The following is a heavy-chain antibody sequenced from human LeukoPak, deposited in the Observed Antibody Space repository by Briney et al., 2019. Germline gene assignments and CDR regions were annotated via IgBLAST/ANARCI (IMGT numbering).Heavy chain of an antibody. Sequence: GGSLRLSCAASGFTFSSYGMHWVRQAPGKGLEWVAVISYDGSNKYYADSVKGRFTISRDNSKNTLYLQMNSLRAEDTAVYYCAKGRPYGGKLGVYFDYWGQGTLVTVSS. J-gene: IGHJ4*02. V-gene: IGHV3-30*18. CDR2: ISYDGSNK. CDR1: GFTFSSYG. D-gene: IGHD4-17*01. CDR3: AKGRPYGGKLGVYFDY.